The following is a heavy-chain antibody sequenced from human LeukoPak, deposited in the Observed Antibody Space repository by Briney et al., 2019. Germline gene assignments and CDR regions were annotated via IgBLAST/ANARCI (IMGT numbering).Heavy chain of an antibody. CDR2: IYYSGST. V-gene: IGHV4-59*01. CDR1: GGSISSYY. Sequence: SETLSLTCTVSGGSISSYYWSWIRQPPGKGLEWIGYIYYSGSTNYNPSLKSRVTISVDTSKNQFSLKLSSVTAADTAVYYCAGAKYYDFWSGRGHYYYMDVWGKGTTVTVSS. D-gene: IGHD3-3*01. J-gene: IGHJ6*03. CDR3: AGAKYYDFWSGRGHYYYMDV.